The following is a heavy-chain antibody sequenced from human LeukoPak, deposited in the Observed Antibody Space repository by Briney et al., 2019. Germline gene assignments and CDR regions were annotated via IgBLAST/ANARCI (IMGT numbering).Heavy chain of an antibody. D-gene: IGHD1-26*01. CDR2: INAGNGNT. Sequence: GASVKVSCKASGYTFTSYGISWVRQAPGQGLEWMGWINAGNGNTKYSQKFQGRVTMTTDTSTSTAYMELRSLRSDDTAVYYCARNQYSGSYSPRDGMDVWGKGTTVTVSS. CDR1: GYTFTSYG. CDR3: ARNQYSGSYSPRDGMDV. V-gene: IGHV1-18*01. J-gene: IGHJ6*04.